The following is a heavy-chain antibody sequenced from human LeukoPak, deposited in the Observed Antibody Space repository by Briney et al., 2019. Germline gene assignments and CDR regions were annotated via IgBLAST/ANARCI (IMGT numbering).Heavy chain of an antibody. CDR1: GFTFSSYR. Sequence: GGSLRLSCAASGFTFSSYRMNWVRQAPGKGLEWVSYISSSSSTIYYADSVKGRFTVSRDNAKNSLYLQMNSLRAEDTAVYYCARGHCSGGSCYYRGNYYYYYMDVWGKGTTVTISS. J-gene: IGHJ6*03. V-gene: IGHV3-48*01. CDR3: ARGHCSGGSCYYRGNYYYYYMDV. D-gene: IGHD2-15*01. CDR2: ISSSSSTI.